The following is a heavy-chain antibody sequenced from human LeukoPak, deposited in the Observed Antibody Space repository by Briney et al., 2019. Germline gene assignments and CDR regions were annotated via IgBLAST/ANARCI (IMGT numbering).Heavy chain of an antibody. CDR1: GYTFTSYG. V-gene: IGHV1-18*01. D-gene: IGHD6-13*01. CDR2: ISAYNGNT. Sequence: GASVKVSCKASGYTFTSYGISWVRQAPGQGLEWMGWISAYNGNTNYAQKLQGRVTMTTDTSTSTAYMELRSLRSDDTAVYYCAGAPGIAAADATDYWGQGTLVTVSS. J-gene: IGHJ4*02. CDR3: AGAPGIAAADATDY.